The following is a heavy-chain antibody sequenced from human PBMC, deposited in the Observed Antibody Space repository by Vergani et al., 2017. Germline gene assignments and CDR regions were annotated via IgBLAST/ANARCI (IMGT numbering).Heavy chain of an antibody. V-gene: IGHV3-66*01. Sequence: EVQLVESGGGLVQPGGSLRLSCAASGFTVSSNYMSWVRQAPGKGLEWVSVIYSGGSTYYADSVKGRFTISRDNSKNTLYLQMNSLRAEDTAVYYCARDSGPTGYSSSWPYYYYYYGMDVWGQGP. CDR2: IYSGGST. CDR1: GFTVSSNY. CDR3: ARDSGPTGYSSSWPYYYYYYGMDV. J-gene: IGHJ6*02. D-gene: IGHD6-13*01.